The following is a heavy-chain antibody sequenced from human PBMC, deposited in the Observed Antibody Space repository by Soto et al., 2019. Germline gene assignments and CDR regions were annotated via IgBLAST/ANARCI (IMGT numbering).Heavy chain of an antibody. V-gene: IGHV1-3*01. J-gene: IGHJ4*02. Sequence: GASVKVSCKASGYTFTGYAIHWVRQAPGQRLEWMGWINGDTGDTKYAQKFQGRVTITRDTSATTAYMELTSLGSEDTALYHCARGYCRSRSCQYSLDFWGQGTPVTVS. CDR2: INGDTGDT. D-gene: IGHD2-2*01. CDR1: GYTFTGYA. CDR3: ARGYCRSRSCQYSLDF.